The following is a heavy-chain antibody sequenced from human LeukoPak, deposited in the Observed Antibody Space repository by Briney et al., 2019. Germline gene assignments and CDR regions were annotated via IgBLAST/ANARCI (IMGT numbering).Heavy chain of an antibody. CDR3: ARGIGYSSSHDY. CDR1: GYTFTAYY. V-gene: IGHV1-2*02. D-gene: IGHD6-13*01. Sequence: ASVRASCKASGYTFTAYYMHGVREAPGQGVEGIGWINPYGGGTNYAQKFQGRVTMTRDTSISTAYMELSRMRSDETAVYSCARGIGYSSSHDYWGQGTLVTVSS. J-gene: IGHJ4*02. CDR2: INPYGGGT.